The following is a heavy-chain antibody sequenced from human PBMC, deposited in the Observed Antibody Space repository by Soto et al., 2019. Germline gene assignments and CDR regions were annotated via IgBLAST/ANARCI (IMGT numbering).Heavy chain of an antibody. Sequence: EVQLVESGGGLVKPGGSLRLSCAASGFTFSTSTMNWVRQAPGQGLEWLSSISSTSTYTYYAASVRGRFTISRDNAKNSRYLQMNSLTAEDTAVYYCARVGSPGYCSGGFCPPPDYWGQGTLVTVSS. V-gene: IGHV3-21*02. D-gene: IGHD2-15*01. J-gene: IGHJ4*02. CDR3: ARVGSPGYCSGGFCPPPDY. CDR2: ISSTSTYT. CDR1: GFTFSTST.